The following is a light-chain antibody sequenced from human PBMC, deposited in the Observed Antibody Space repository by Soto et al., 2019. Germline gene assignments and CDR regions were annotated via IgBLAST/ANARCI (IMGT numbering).Light chain of an antibody. J-gene: IGLJ1*01. CDR3: SSYTSSSTPLV. CDR2: EVS. V-gene: IGLV2-14*01. Sequence: QSVLTQPASVSGSPGQSITISCTGTSSDVGGYNYVSWYQQHPGKAPKLMIYEVSNRPSGVSNRFSGSKSGHTASLTISGLQAEDEADYYCSSYTSSSTPLVFGTGTKSPS. CDR1: SSDVGGYNY.